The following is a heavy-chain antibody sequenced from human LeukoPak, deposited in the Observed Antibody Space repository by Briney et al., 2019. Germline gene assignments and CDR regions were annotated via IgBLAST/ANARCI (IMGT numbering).Heavy chain of an antibody. D-gene: IGHD5-18*01. CDR2: IYSGGST. Sequence: GGSLRLSCAASGFTFSSYEMNWVRQAPGKGLEWVSVIYSGGSTYYADSVKGRFTISRDNSKNTLYLQMNSLRAEDTAVYYCASSGYSYGYGSPFWYWGQGTLVTVSS. CDR1: GFTFSSYE. CDR3: ASSGYSYGYGSPFWY. V-gene: IGHV3-66*01. J-gene: IGHJ4*02.